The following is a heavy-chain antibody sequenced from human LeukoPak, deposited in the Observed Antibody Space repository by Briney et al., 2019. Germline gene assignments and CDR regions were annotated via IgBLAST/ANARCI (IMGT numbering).Heavy chain of an antibody. CDR2: ISYDGSNK. Sequence: PGGSLRLSCAASGFTFSSYAMHWVRQDPGKGLEWVAVISYDGSNKYYADSVKGRFTISRDNSKNTLYLQMNSLRAEDTAVYYCASPGHSSADYWGQGTLVTVSS. CDR1: GFTFSSYA. J-gene: IGHJ4*02. D-gene: IGHD3-10*01. V-gene: IGHV3-30-3*01. CDR3: ASPGHSSADY.